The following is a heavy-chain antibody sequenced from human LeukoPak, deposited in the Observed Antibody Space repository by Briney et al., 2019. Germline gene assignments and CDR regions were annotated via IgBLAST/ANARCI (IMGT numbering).Heavy chain of an antibody. J-gene: IGHJ4*02. CDR1: GFSISNYW. CDR2: IKEDGSEK. CDR3: ARVSPFYDILTAYDY. V-gene: IGHV3-7*01. D-gene: IGHD3-9*01. Sequence: GGSLRLSCAASGFSISNYWMNWVRQAPGKGLEWVANIKEDGSEKYYVDSVKGRFTISRDNAMNSLYLQMNSLRAEDTAVYYCARVSPFYDILTAYDYWGQGTLVTVFS.